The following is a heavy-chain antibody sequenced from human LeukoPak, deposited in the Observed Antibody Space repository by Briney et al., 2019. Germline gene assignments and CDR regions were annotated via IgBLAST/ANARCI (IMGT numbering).Heavy chain of an antibody. CDR1: GFTFSSYG. CDR3: ARDYCSSTSCYDRYYWYFDL. Sequence: GGSLRLSCAASGFTFSSYGMHWVRQAPGKGLEWVAVIWYDGSNKYYADSVKGRFTISRDNSKNMLYLQMNSLRAEDTAVYYCARDYCSSTSCYDRYYWYFDLWGRGTLVTVSS. CDR2: IWYDGSNK. D-gene: IGHD2-2*01. J-gene: IGHJ2*01. V-gene: IGHV3-33*01.